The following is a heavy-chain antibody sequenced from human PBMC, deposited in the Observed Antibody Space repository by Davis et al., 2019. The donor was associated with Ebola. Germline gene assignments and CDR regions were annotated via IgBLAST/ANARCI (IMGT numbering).Heavy chain of an antibody. Sequence: GESLKISCAASGLFFSSHAMHWVRQAPGKGLQYVSAISSNGGTAYYATSMKGRFIISRDNSKNMLFLQMGSLRPEDTAVYFCARVRRGYTFEGGLDVWGQGTTDTVSS. D-gene: IGHD5-18*01. CDR2: ISSNGGTA. CDR3: ARVRRGYTFEGGLDV. V-gene: IGHV3-64*01. J-gene: IGHJ6*02. CDR1: GLFFSSHA.